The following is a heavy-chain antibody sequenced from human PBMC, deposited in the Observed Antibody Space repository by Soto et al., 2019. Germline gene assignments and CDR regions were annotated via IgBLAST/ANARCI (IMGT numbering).Heavy chain of an antibody. CDR3: AKRSWLHEYYFDY. V-gene: IGHV3-23*01. J-gene: IGHJ4*02. CDR1: GFTFSSYA. D-gene: IGHD6-13*01. Sequence: LRLSCAASGFTFSSYAMSWVRQAPGKGLEWVSAISGSGGSTYYADSVKGRFTISRDNSKNTLYLQMNSLRAEDTAVYYCAKRSWLHEYYFDYWGQGTLVTVSS. CDR2: ISGSGGST.